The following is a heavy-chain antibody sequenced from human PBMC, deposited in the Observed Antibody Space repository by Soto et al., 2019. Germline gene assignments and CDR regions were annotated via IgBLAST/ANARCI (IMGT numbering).Heavy chain of an antibody. D-gene: IGHD2-2*02. CDR2: INHSGST. Sequence: PSETLSLTCAVYGGSFSGYYWSWIRQPPGKGLEWIGEINHSGSTNYNPSLKSRVTISVDTSKNQFSLELSSVTAADTAVYYCARGQWDVVVPAAIGDSYYGMDVWGQGTTVTVSS. CDR3: ARGQWDVVVPAAIGDSYYGMDV. J-gene: IGHJ6*02. V-gene: IGHV4-34*01. CDR1: GGSFSGYY.